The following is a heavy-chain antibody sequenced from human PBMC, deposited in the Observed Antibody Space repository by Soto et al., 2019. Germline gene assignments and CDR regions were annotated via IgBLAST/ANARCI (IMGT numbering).Heavy chain of an antibody. D-gene: IGHD5-18*01. V-gene: IGHV3-33*01. J-gene: IGHJ4*02. CDR3: AGEWDTSSVTPGY. CDR2: IWYDGSNK. Sequence: QVQLVESGGGVVQPGRSLRLSCSASGFTLRNYGMHWVRQAPGKGLEWVAVIWYDGSNKYYADSVKGRFTISRDNSKNTQYLQMNRLRADDTAVYYSAGEWDTSSVTPGYWGQGTLVTVSS. CDR1: GFTLRNYG.